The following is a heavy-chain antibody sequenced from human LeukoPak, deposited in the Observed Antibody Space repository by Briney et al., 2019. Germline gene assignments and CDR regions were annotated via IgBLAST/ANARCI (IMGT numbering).Heavy chain of an antibody. CDR2: INSDGSST. V-gene: IGHV3-74*01. J-gene: IGHJ4*02. D-gene: IGHD5-12*01. CDR1: GFTFSSYS. Sequence: GGSLRPSCAASGFTFSSYSMNWVRQAPGKGLVRVSRINSDGSSTSYVDSVKGRFTISRDNAKNTLYLQMNSLRAEDTAVYYCARDFKYSGYELDYWGQGTLVTVSS. CDR3: ARDFKYSGYELDY.